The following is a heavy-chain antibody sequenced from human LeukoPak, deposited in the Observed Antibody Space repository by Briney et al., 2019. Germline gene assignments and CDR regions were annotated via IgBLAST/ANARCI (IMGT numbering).Heavy chain of an antibody. J-gene: IGHJ4*02. Sequence: GGSLRLSCAASGFTFNRYSMDWVRQAPGKGLEWVAYISSSGTGIYYADSVKGRFAISRDNAKNSVYLQMNSLRGEDTAVYHCAASYSETQLYYFDYWGQGNLVTVSS. CDR2: ISSSGTGI. CDR3: AASYSETQLYYFDY. D-gene: IGHD1-26*01. CDR1: GFTFNRYS. V-gene: IGHV3-48*01.